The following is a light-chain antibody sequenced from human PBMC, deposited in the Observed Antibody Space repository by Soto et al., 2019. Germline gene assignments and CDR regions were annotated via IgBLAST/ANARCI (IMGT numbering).Light chain of an antibody. V-gene: IGLV1-44*01. CDR3: AAWDDSLNVVV. CDR2: SNN. J-gene: IGLJ2*01. CDR1: SSNIGSNT. Sequence: QSVLTQPPSASGTPGQRVTISCSGSSSNIGSNTVNWYQHLPGTAPKLLIYSNNHRPSGVPDRFSGSKSGTSASLAISGLQSEDEAEYYCAAWDDSLNVVVFGGGTKLTVL.